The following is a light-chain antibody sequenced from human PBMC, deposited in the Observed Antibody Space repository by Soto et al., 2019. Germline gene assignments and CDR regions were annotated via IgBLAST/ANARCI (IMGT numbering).Light chain of an antibody. V-gene: IGKV1-5*01. CDR3: QQYNSYSWT. Sequence: DIQMTQSPSTLSTSVGARVTITCRARQSVSYWLAWYQKKPGKAPKLLIYDACSLESGVPSRFSGSGSGTEFTLTISSLQPDDFATYYCQQYNSYSWTFGQGTKVDI. J-gene: IGKJ1*01. CDR1: QSVSYW. CDR2: DAC.